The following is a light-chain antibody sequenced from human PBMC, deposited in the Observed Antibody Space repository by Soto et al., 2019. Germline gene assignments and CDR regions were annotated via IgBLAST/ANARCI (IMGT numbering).Light chain of an antibody. CDR2: GAS. CDR3: QQYNNWPST. CDR1: QSVSSN. V-gene: IGKV3D-15*01. J-gene: IGKJ4*01. Sequence: EIVMTQSPATLSVSPGERATLSCRASQSVSSNLAWYQQKPGQAPRLLIYGASTRATGIPARFSGSGSGTEFTLTISGLQSEDVAVYYCQQYNNWPSTVGGGTKVETK.